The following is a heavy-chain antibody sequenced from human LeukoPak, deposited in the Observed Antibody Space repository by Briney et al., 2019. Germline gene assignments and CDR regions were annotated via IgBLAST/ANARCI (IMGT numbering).Heavy chain of an antibody. D-gene: IGHD1-26*01. J-gene: IGHJ3*02. CDR2: IRYDGINK. V-gene: IGHV3-30*02. CDR1: GFTFSSYG. CDR3: ATPRGGKLLLDAFDI. Sequence: GGSLRLSCAASGFTFSSYGMHWVRQAPGKGLEWVAFIRYDGINKYYSDSVRGRFTISRDNSKNTLYLQMNSLRPEDTAVYYCATPRGGKLLLDAFDIWGQGTIVSVSS.